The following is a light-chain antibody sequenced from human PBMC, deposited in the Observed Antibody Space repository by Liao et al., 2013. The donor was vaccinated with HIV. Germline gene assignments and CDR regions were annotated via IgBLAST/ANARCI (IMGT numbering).Light chain of an antibody. CDR3: QVWDGTTAGYA. J-gene: IGLJ1*01. Sequence: YELTQPPSVSVSPGQTASITCSGDTLGHKSPSWYQQRPGQPPVLVIYQGTKRPSGIPERFSGSNSGNTATLTISGTQAMDEADYYCQVWDGTTAGYAFGPGTKVTVL. CDR1: TLGHKS. CDR2: QGT. V-gene: IGLV3-1*01.